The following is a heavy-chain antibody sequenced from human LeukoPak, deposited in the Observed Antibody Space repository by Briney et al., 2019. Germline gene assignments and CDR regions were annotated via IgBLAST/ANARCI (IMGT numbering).Heavy chain of an antibody. CDR2: IYYGGNT. CDR1: GGSISSRGYY. CDR3: ARRYYYDSSGYFYYFDY. V-gene: IGHV4-39*01. D-gene: IGHD3-22*01. Sequence: SETLSLTCTVSGGSISSRGYYWGWIRQPPGKGLEWIGNIYYGGNTYYNPSLKSRVTISVDTPKNQFSLKLSSVTAADTAVYYCARRYYYDSSGYFYYFDYWGQGTLVTVSS. J-gene: IGHJ4*02.